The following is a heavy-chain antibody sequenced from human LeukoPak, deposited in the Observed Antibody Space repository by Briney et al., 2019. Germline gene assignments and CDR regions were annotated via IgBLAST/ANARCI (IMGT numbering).Heavy chain of an antibody. CDR1: GGSFSGYY. D-gene: IGHD6-19*01. J-gene: IGHJ4*02. CDR2: INHSGST. CDR3: ASGVAVTPDY. V-gene: IGHV4-34*01. Sequence: SETLSLTCAVYGGSFSGYYWSWIRQPPGKGLEWIGEINHSGSTNYNPSLKSRVTISVDTSKNQFFLKLSSVTAADTAVYYCASGVAVTPDYWGQGTLVTVSS.